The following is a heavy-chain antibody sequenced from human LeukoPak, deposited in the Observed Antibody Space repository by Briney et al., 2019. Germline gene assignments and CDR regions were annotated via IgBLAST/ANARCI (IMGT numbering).Heavy chain of an antibody. CDR3: ARERMTAVTTLDY. CDR1: GGTFSSYA. CDR2: IIPILGIA. V-gene: IGHV1-69*04. D-gene: IGHD4-17*01. Sequence: GASVKVSCKASGGTFSSYAISWVRQAPGQGLEWMGRIIPILGIANYAQKFQGRVTITADKSTSTAYMELSSLRSEDTAVYYCARERMTAVTTLDYGGQGPLVTVSS. J-gene: IGHJ4*02.